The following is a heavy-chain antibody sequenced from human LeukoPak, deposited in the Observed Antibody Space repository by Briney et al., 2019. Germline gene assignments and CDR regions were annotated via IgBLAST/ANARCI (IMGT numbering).Heavy chain of an antibody. J-gene: IGHJ6*02. D-gene: IGHD1-14*01. V-gene: IGHV3-23*01. CDR3: ARTLSLHYYYGMDV. CDR1: GFTFSSYA. CDR2: ISGSGGST. Sequence: GGSLRLSCAASGFTFSSYAMSWVRQAPGKGLEWVSAISGSGGSTYYADSVKGRFTISRDNSKNTLYLQMNSLRAEDTAVYYCARTLSLHYYYGMDVWGQGTTVTVSS.